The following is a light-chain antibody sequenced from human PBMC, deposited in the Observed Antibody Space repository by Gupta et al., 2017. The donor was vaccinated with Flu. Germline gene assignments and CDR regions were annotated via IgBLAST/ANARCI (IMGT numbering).Light chain of an antibody. CDR2: GTS. V-gene: IGKV3-20*01. CDR3: QQYGSLPWT. Sequence: DIVLTQSPGTLSLSPGEKVSLSCRSSETVSANYLSWFQLRPGQAPRLLIYGTSTRSTGISERFSGSGSGTDFTLTIRELEPEDSAVYYCQQYGSLPWTLGQGTKVEI. J-gene: IGKJ1*01. CDR1: ETVSANY.